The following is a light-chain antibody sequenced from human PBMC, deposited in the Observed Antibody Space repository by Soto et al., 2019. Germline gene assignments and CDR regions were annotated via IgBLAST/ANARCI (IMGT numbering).Light chain of an antibody. J-gene: IGKJ1*01. V-gene: IGKV3-20*01. CDR1: QSVSSSY. CDR3: QQYGSSPQT. Sequence: IVFAQSPGTLSFSPGGRASLSGRASQSVSSSYLAWYQQKPGQAPRILIYGASSRATGIPDRFSGSGSGTDFTLTISRLEPEDFAVYYCQQYGSSPQTFGHGTKVDIK. CDR2: GAS.